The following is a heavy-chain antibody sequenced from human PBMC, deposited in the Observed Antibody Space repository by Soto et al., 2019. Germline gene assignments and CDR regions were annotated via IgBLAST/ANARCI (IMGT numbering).Heavy chain of an antibody. CDR2: LYGSGRGI. V-gene: IGHV3-23*01. D-gene: IGHD4-17*01. Sequence: EVQLLASGGGLVQPGGSLRLSCAASGFTFSSYAMIWIRQVPGKGLEWVSGLYGSGRGIHYADTVKGRFTISRDNSAYAVYLQTNNRRVEDTAVYYCAKDAVAGDGVWLAQAWRRGTALTVSS. J-gene: IGHJ5*02. CDR1: GFTFSSYA. CDR3: AKDAVAGDGVWLAQA.